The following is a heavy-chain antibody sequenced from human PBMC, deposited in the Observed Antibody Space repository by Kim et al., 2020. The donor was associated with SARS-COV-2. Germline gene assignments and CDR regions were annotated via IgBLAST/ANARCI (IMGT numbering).Heavy chain of an antibody. V-gene: IGHV3-7*01. Sequence: GGSLRLSCAASGFTFSSYWMSWVRQAPGKGLEWVANIKQDGSEKYYVDSVKGRFTISRDNAKNSLYLQMNSLRAEDTAVYYCARGRGYCSGGSCFDYWGQGTLVTVSS. J-gene: IGHJ4*02. CDR3: ARGRGYCSGGSCFDY. CDR1: GFTFSSYW. CDR2: IKQDGSEK. D-gene: IGHD2-15*01.